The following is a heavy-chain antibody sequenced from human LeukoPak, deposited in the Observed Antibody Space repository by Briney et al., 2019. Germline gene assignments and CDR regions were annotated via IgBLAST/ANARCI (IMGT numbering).Heavy chain of an antibody. Sequence: SETLSLTCAVSGGSISSSDWWSWVRQPPGRGLEWIGYIYRSENPTYNPSLKSRVTISVDTSKNQFSLRLSSVTAADTAVYYCARLGVFGVVIDDAFDIWGQGTMVTVSS. J-gene: IGHJ3*02. CDR3: ARLGVFGVVIDDAFDI. CDR1: GGSISSSDW. V-gene: IGHV4-4*02. CDR2: IYRSENP. D-gene: IGHD3-3*01.